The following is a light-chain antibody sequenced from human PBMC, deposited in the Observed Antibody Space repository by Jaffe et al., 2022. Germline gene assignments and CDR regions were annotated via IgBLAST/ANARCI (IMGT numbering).Light chain of an antibody. CDR3: SSYAGSNHVV. J-gene: IGLJ2*01. Sequence: QSALTQPPSASGSPGQSVTISCTGSSSDIGAYDYVSWYQHHPGKAPKLVIYDVSRRPSGVPNHFSAYKSGNTASLTVSGLQAEDEADYYCSSYAGSNHVVFGGGTKLTVL. CDR2: DVS. V-gene: IGLV2-8*01. CDR1: SSDIGAYDY.